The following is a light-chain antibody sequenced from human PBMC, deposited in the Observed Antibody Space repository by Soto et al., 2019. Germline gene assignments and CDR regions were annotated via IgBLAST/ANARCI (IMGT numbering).Light chain of an antibody. CDR3: QFFGRSPPRT. V-gene: IGKV3-20*01. CDR1: QSVSSTY. Sequence: EMVLTQSPGTLSLSPGERATLSCRASQSVSSTYFAWYQQKPGQAPRLLIYGASTRATGIPDRFSGSGSGTDFTLTISRLEPEDFAVYYCQFFGRSPPRTFGGGTRVEIK. J-gene: IGKJ4*01. CDR2: GAS.